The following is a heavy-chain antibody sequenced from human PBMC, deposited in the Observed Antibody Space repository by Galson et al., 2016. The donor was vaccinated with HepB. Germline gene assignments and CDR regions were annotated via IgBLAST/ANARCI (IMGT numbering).Heavy chain of an antibody. Sequence: SLRLSCAASGFTFSSHWMNWVRQAPGKGLEWVAKIRQDGSVTSYVESAKGRFAISRENSKNSLYLQMNNLRADDTAVYYCARDKRLWLLWGQGTLVTVSS. CDR3: ARDKRLWLL. CDR1: GFTFSSHW. D-gene: IGHD3-10*01. CDR2: IRQDGSVT. J-gene: IGHJ4*02. V-gene: IGHV3-7*03.